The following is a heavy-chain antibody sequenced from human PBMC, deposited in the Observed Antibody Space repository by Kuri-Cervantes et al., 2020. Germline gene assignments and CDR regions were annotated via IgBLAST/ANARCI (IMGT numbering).Heavy chain of an antibody. D-gene: IGHD3-22*01. V-gene: IGHV3-30*02. Sequence: LSLTCAASGFTFSSYGMHWVRQAPGKGLEWVAFIRYDGSNKYYADSVKGRFTISRDNSKNTLYLQMNSLRAEDTAVYYCAKVVSYYYDSSGYYSAFDIWGQGTMVTVSS. CDR2: IRYDGSNK. CDR3: AKVVSYYYDSSGYYSAFDI. CDR1: GFTFSSYG. J-gene: IGHJ3*02.